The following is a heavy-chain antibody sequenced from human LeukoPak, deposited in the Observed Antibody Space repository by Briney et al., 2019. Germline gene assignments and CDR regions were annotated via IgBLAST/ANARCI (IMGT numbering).Heavy chain of an antibody. V-gene: IGHV3-7*01. D-gene: IGHD1-1*01. CDR1: GFTFSNYF. CDR2: IRQGGSDK. CDR3: GRGAALNWNSGGIDY. Sequence: GGSLRLSCAASGFTFSNYFMTWVRQAPGTGLEWVALIRQGGSDKYYVDSVKGRFTISRDNNKNSMFLQMNSLRVDDTAVYYCGRGAALNWNSGGIDYWGQGTLVTVSS. J-gene: IGHJ4*02.